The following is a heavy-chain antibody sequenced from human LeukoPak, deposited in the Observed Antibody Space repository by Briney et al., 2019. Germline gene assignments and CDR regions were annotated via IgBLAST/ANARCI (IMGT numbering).Heavy chain of an antibody. CDR1: GGSISSSSYY. V-gene: IGHV4-39*01. D-gene: IGHD6-19*01. CDR2: IYYSGST. J-gene: IGHJ4*02. Sequence: PSETLSPTCTVSGGSISSSSYYWGWIRQPPGKGLEWIGSIYYSGSTYYNPSLKSRVTISVDTSKNQFSLKLSSVTAADTAVYYCARPSYSSGWLFDYWGQGTLVTVSS. CDR3: ARPSYSSGWLFDY.